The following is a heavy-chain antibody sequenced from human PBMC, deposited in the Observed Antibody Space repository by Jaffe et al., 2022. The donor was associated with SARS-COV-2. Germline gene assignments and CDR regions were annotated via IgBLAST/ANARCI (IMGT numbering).Heavy chain of an antibody. J-gene: IGHJ4*02. Sequence: EVHLLESGGNLVQPGGSLRLSCAASGFNFGISAMSWVRQAPGEGLEWVSGITASGYETHYADSVKGRFIIFRDNSKNTLYLQMNSLRVEDTAIYYCVKDLLCWLDWGQGTLVTVSS. V-gene: IGHV3-23*01. CDR3: VKDLLCWLD. CDR2: ITASGYET. D-gene: IGHD6-19*01. CDR1: GFNFGISA.